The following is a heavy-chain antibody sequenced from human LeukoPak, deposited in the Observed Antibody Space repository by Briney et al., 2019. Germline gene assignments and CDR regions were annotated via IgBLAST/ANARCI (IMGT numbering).Heavy chain of an antibody. CDR1: GFTFSSYA. Sequence: GGSLRLYCAASGFTFSSYAMSWVRQAPGKGLEWVSAISGSGGSTYYADSVKGRFTISRDNSKNTLYLQMNSPRAEDTAVYYCAKASELLRYFDWLLPNSYFDYWGQGTLVTVSS. D-gene: IGHD3-9*01. J-gene: IGHJ4*02. CDR3: AKASELLRYFDWLLPNSYFDY. CDR2: ISGSGGST. V-gene: IGHV3-23*01.